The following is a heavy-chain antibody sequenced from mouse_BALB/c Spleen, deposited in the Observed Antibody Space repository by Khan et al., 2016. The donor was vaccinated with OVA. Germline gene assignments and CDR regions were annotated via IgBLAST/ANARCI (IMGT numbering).Heavy chain of an antibody. V-gene: IGHV5-6-5*01. CDR1: GFTFSRYA. D-gene: IGHD2-1*01. CDR3: ASLYYGAY. Sequence: EVELVESGGGLVKPGGSLKLSCAASGFTFSRYAMSWVRQTPEKRLEWVASISSGGSTYYPDSVKGRFTISRDNARNILHLQMSSLRSEDTAMYYCASLYYGAYGGQGTLVTVSA. J-gene: IGHJ3*01. CDR2: ISSGGST.